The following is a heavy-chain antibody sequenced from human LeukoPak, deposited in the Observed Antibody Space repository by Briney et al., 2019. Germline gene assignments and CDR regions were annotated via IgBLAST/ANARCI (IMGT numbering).Heavy chain of an antibody. CDR2: ISYDGSNK. D-gene: IGHD5-18*01. CDR3: ARDITAMVPYS. J-gene: IGHJ5*02. Sequence: GGSLRLSCAASGFTFSSYAMHWVRQAPGKGLEWVAVISYDGSNKYYADSVKGRFTISRDNSKNTLYLQMNSLRAEDTAVYYCARDITAMVPYSWGQGTLVTVSS. V-gene: IGHV3-30-3*01. CDR1: GFTFSSYA.